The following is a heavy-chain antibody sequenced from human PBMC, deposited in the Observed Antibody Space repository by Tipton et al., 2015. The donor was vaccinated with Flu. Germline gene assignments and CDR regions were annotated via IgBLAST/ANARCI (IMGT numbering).Heavy chain of an antibody. V-gene: IGHV3-30-3*01. Sequence: SLRLSCAASGFSVSDYAMHWVRQTPGKGLEWVAVISSDGDSQFYANSVKSGLTISRDNAKNTLFLQMKSLRTEDTAVYYCAVDGLDSGYDVMSWFDPLGQPPLVIVSS. CDR2: ISSDGDSQ. D-gene: IGHD6-25*01. CDR3: AVDGLDSGYDVMSWFDP. J-gene: IGHJ5*02. CDR1: GFSVSDYA.